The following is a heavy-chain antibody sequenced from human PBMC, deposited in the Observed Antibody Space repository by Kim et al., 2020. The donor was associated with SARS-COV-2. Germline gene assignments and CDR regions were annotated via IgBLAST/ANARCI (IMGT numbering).Heavy chain of an antibody. Sequence: GGSLRLSCAASGFTFSRYDMNWVRQAPGKGLEWVSYISTDSSVIHYADSVKGRFTISRDNAKNSLFLQMNSLRAEDTSLYYCAREPLDSNSYIYYGMDV. CDR2: ISTDSSVI. J-gene: IGHJ6*01. D-gene: IGHD4-4*01. CDR1: GFTFSRYD. CDR3: AREPLDSNSYIYYGMDV. V-gene: IGHV3-48*04.